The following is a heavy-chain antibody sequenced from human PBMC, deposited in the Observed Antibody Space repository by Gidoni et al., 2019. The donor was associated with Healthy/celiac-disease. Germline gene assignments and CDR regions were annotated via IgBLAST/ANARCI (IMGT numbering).Heavy chain of an antibody. Sequence: QVQLVVSGGGVVQPVRSLSLSCAASGFTFSSYGMHWVRQAPGKGLEWVAVIWYNGSNKYYADSVKGRFTISRDNSKNTLYLQMNSLRAEDTAVYYCARDSYYDSSGIDYWGQGTLVTVSS. D-gene: IGHD3-22*01. J-gene: IGHJ4*02. CDR2: IWYNGSNK. V-gene: IGHV3-33*01. CDR3: ARDSYYDSSGIDY. CDR1: GFTFSSYG.